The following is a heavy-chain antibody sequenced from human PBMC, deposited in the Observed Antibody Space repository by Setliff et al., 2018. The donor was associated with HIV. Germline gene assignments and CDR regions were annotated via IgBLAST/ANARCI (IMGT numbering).Heavy chain of an antibody. J-gene: IGHJ3*02. V-gene: IGHV1-46*01. CDR2: INPSGGST. CDR3: ARVKSGRYPNDAFDI. Sequence: ASVKVSCKASGYTLSNYYMHWVRQAPGQGLEWMGIINPSGGSTIYAQRFQGRVTMTRDTSTSTVYMDLRSLRSEDTAAYYCARVKSGRYPNDAFDIWGQGTMVTVSS. CDR1: GYTLSNYY. D-gene: IGHD1-26*01.